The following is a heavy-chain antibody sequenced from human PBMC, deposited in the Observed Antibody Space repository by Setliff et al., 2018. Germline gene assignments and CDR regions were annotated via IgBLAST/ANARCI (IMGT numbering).Heavy chain of an antibody. Sequence: PGGSLRLSCVVSGFSFSRHWMSWVRQAPGKGLEWVSSITSTLYYADSVKGRFTISRDNAKNSLYLQMSSLRAEDTAVYYCARDSYSSSWPDYWGQGTRVTVSS. CDR2: ITSTL. J-gene: IGHJ4*02. V-gene: IGHV3-21*01. D-gene: IGHD6-13*01. CDR1: GFSFSRHW. CDR3: ARDSYSSSWPDY.